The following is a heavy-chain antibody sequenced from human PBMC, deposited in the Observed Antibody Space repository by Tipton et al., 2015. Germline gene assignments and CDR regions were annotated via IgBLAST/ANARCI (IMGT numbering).Heavy chain of an antibody. CDR1: GFIFSTYE. CDR2: ISSSGSNI. CDR3: AEQSGY. D-gene: IGHD1/OR15-1a*01. V-gene: IGHV3-48*03. Sequence: SLRLSCAASGFIFSTYEMHWVRQAPGKGLEWLSYISSSGSNINDADSVRGRFTISRDNAKNSLYLQMSRLRAEDTAVYYCAEQSGYWGQGTLVTVSS. J-gene: IGHJ4*02.